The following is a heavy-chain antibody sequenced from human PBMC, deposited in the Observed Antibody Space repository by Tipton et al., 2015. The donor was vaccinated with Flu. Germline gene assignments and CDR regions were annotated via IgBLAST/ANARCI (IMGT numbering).Heavy chain of an antibody. CDR3: ARAHVAGMRVYAFDI. CDR2: IYYRGSP. CDR1: GDSISSGGYY. J-gene: IGHJ3*02. Sequence: TLSLTCTVSGDSISSGGYYWGWIRQSPGKGLEWIGSIYYRGSPYYNPSLKNRVTISVDTSKDQVSLRLSSVTAADTAVYYCARAHVAGMRVYAFDIWSQGTMVTVSS. V-gene: IGHV4-39*07. D-gene: IGHD6-19*01.